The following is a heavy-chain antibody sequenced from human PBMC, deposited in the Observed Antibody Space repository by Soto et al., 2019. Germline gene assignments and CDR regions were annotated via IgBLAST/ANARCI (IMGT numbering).Heavy chain of an antibody. V-gene: IGHV1-18*04. CDR3: ARDLLYSGYDYPYYYYYGMDV. CDR1: GYTFTSYG. D-gene: IGHD5-12*01. Sequence: GASVKVSCKASGYTFTSYGISWVRQAPGRGLEWMGWISAYNGNTNYAQKLQGRVTMTTDTSTSTAYMELRSLRSDDTAVYYCARDLLYSGYDYPYYYYYGMDVWGQGTTVTVSS. CDR2: ISAYNGNT. J-gene: IGHJ6*02.